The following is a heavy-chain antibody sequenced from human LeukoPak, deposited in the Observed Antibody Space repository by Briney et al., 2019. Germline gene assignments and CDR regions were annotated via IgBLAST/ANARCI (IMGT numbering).Heavy chain of an antibody. D-gene: IGHD3-16*01. CDR2: MNPNSGIT. V-gene: IGHV1-8*01. J-gene: IGHJ4*02. CDR3: ARVPRELGGY. CDR1: GYTFTNYD. Sequence: ASVKVSFKASGYTFTNYDINWVRQATGQGLEWMGYMNPNSGITTYAQKFQGRVTMTRNTSISTAYMELSSLRSEDTAVYYCARVPRELGGYWGQGTLVTVSS.